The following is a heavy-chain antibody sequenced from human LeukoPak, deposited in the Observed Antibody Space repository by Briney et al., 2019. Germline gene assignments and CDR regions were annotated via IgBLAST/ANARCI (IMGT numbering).Heavy chain of an antibody. V-gene: IGHV3-23*01. CDR3: ARGAYGDYDS. D-gene: IGHD4-17*01. CDR1: TFTFSSYA. CDR2: ISAGADST. J-gene: IGHJ5*01. Sequence: GGSLRLSCAASTFTFSSYAMSWVRQAPGKGLEWVSAISAGADSTYYADSVQGRSTISRDSSKNTLFLQMSGLRAEDTAVYFCARGAYGDYDSWGQGTLVTVSS.